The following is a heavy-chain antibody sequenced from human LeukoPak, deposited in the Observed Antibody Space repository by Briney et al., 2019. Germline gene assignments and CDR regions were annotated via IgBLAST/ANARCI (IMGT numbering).Heavy chain of an antibody. Sequence: SETLSLTCTVSGGSISSRSYYWGWIRQPPGKGLEWIGSIYYSGSTYYNPSLKSRVTISVDTSKNQFSLKLSSVTAADTAVYYCARTYYDFWSGSQEDYYYYYMDVWGKGTTVTVSS. CDR3: ARTYYDFWSGSQEDYYYYYMDV. CDR2: IYYSGST. CDR1: GGSISSRSYY. D-gene: IGHD3-3*01. V-gene: IGHV4-39*07. J-gene: IGHJ6*03.